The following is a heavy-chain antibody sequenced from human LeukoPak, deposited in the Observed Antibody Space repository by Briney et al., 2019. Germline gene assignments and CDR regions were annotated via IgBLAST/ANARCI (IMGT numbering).Heavy chain of an antibody. J-gene: IGHJ6*02. V-gene: IGHV3-7*03. Sequence: PGGSLRLSCAASGFTFSSYWMSWVRQAPGKGLEWVANIKQDGSEKYYVDSVKGRFTISRDNAKNSLYLQMNSLRAEDTAVYYCARDMKDYDSSGYYLSYYYCYGMDVWGQGTTVTVSS. CDR3: ARDMKDYDSSGYYLSYYYCYGMDV. D-gene: IGHD3-22*01. CDR1: GFTFSSYW. CDR2: IKQDGSEK.